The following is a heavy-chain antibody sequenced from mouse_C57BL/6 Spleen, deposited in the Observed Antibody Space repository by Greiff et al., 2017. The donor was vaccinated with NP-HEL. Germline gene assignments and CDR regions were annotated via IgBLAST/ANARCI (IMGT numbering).Heavy chain of an antibody. V-gene: IGHV5-16*01. CDR3: ASLYYDYDWFAY. CDR2: INYDGSST. D-gene: IGHD2-4*01. Sequence: EVQLVESEGGLVQPGSSMKLSCTASGFTFSDYYMAWVRQVPEKGLEWVANINYDGSSTYYLDSLKSRFIISRDNAKNILYLQMSSLKSEDTATYYCASLYYDYDWFAYWGQGTLVTVSA. CDR1: GFTFSDYY. J-gene: IGHJ3*01.